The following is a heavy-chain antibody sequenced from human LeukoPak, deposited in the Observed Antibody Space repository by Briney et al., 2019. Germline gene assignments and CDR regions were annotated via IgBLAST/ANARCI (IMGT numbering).Heavy chain of an antibody. CDR1: GGSISSYY. J-gene: IGHJ4*02. CDR3: ARATYYYDSSGYLGPLPLDY. Sequence: SETLSLTCTVSGGSISSYYWSWIRQPPGKGLEGSGYIYYSGSTNYNPSLKSRVTISVDTSKNQFSLKLSSVTAADTAVYYCARATYYYDSSGYLGPLPLDYWGQGTLVTVSS. V-gene: IGHV4-59*01. CDR2: IYYSGST. D-gene: IGHD3-22*01.